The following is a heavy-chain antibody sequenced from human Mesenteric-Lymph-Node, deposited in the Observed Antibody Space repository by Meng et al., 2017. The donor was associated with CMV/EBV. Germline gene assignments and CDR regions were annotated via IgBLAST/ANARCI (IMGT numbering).Heavy chain of an antibody. V-gene: IGHV3-23*01. CDR2: ISGSGGST. Sequence: GESLKISCAASGFTFSSYAMSWVRQAPGKGLEWVSAISGSGGSTYYADSVKGRFTISRDNSKNTLYLQMNSLRAEDTAVYYCAKSFFGVVIVGAFDIWGQGTMVTV. J-gene: IGHJ3*02. CDR3: AKSFFGVVIVGAFDI. CDR1: GFTFSSYA. D-gene: IGHD3-3*01.